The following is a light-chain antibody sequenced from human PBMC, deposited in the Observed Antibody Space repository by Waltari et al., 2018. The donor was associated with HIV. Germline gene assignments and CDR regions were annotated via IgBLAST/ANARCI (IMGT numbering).Light chain of an antibody. CDR3: SSYTSSSLEI. CDR1: RRDVGGYNY. Sequence: QSALTQPASVSGSPGQSITISCTGTRRDVGGYNYVSWYQQHPGKAPKLMIYEVTNRPSGVSNRFSGSKSGNTASLTISGLQVEDEADYYCSSYTSSSLEIFGGGTKLTVL. J-gene: IGLJ2*01. V-gene: IGLV2-14*03. CDR2: EVT.